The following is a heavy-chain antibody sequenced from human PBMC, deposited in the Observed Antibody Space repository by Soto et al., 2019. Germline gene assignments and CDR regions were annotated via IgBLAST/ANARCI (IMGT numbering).Heavy chain of an antibody. CDR3: ARGGGYCSSTSCYVYYYYMDV. CDR2: MNPNSGNT. V-gene: IGHV1-8*01. J-gene: IGHJ6*03. CDR1: GYTFTSYD. Sequence: ASVKVSCKASGYTFTSYDINWVRQATGQGLEWMGWMNPNSGNTGYAQKFQGRVTMTRNTSISTAYMELSSLRSEDTAVYYCARGGGYCSSTSCYVYYYYMDVWGKGTTVTVSS. D-gene: IGHD2-2*01.